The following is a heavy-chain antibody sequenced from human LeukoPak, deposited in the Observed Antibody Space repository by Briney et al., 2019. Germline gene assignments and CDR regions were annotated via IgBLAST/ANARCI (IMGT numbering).Heavy chain of an antibody. CDR1: GGSISSYY. J-gene: IGHJ4*02. Sequence: SETLSLTCTVSGGSISSYYWSWIRQPPGKGLEWIGYIYYSGSTNYNPSLKSRVTISVDTSKNQFSLKLSSVTAADTAVYYCARGGGFVELFEYQIDYWGQGTLVTVSS. D-gene: IGHD3-10*01. CDR3: ARGGGFVELFEYQIDY. CDR2: IYYSGST. V-gene: IGHV4-59*01.